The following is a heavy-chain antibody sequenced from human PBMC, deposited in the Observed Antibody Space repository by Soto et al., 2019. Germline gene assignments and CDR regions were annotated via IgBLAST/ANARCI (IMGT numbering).Heavy chain of an antibody. CDR1: GFTVSNYA. CDR3: AKNQERELPRVIDF. V-gene: IGHV3-23*01. D-gene: IGHD1-7*01. CDR2: MSGSSSTT. Sequence: PGGSLRLSCAASGFTVSNYAMSWVRQAPGGGLEWVSSMSGSSSTTYYADSVRGRFTISRDRSKNTLYLQMSSLRAEDTALYYCAKNQERELPRVIDFWGQGTLVTVSS. J-gene: IGHJ4*02.